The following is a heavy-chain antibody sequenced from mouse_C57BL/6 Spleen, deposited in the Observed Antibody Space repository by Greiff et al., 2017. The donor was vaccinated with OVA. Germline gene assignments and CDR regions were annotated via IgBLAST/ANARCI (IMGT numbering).Heavy chain of an antibody. D-gene: IGHD1-1*01. CDR2: IDPEDGDT. V-gene: IGHV14-1*01. CDR1: GFNIKDYY. Sequence: VQLQQSGAELVRPGASVKLSCTASGFNIKDYYMHWVKQRPEQGLEWIGRIDPEDGDTEYAPKFQGKATMTADPSSNTAYLQLSSLTSEDTAVYYCTPDYYGSSPFAYWGQGTLVTVSA. CDR3: TPDYYGSSPFAY. J-gene: IGHJ3*01.